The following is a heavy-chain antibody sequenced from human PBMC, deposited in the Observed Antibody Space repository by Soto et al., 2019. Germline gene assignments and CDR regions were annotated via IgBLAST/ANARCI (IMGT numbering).Heavy chain of an antibody. CDR2: IYYSGST. CDR3: ASFYYGSGSYSLYYYYGMDV. J-gene: IGHJ6*02. D-gene: IGHD3-10*01. Sequence: PSETLSLTCTVSGGSISSSSYYWGWIRQPPGKGLEWIGSIYYSGSTYYNPSLKSRVTISVDTSKNQFPLKLSSVTAADTAVYYCASFYYGSGSYSLYYYYGMDVWGQGTTVTVSS. V-gene: IGHV4-39*01. CDR1: GGSISSSSYY.